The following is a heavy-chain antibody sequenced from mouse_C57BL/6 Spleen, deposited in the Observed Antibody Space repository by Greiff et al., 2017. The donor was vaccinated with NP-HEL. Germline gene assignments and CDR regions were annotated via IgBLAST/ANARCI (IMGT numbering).Heavy chain of an antibody. CDR3: ARGYYYGSSSLYYAMDY. CDR1: GYTFTSYW. J-gene: IGHJ4*01. V-gene: IGHV1-7*01. CDR2: INPSSGYT. Sequence: QVQLKQSGAELAKPGASVKLSCKASGYTFTSYWMHWVKQRPGQGLEWIGYINPSSGYTKYNQKFKDKATLTADKYYSTAYMQLSSLTYEDSAVYYCARGYYYGSSSLYYAMDYWGQGTSVTVSS. D-gene: IGHD1-1*01.